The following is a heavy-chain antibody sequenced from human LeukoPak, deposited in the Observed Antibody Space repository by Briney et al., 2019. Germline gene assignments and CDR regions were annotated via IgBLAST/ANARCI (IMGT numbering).Heavy chain of an antibody. V-gene: IGHV3-23*01. Sequence: PGGSLRLPCAASGLTSITIAMTWFGQVPGKGLEGVSTISGSGGSTYYADSVKGRFTISRNNTKNTLYLQMNSLRAEDTAVYYCAKDPSVGATLPYWGQGTLVTVSS. J-gene: IGHJ4*02. D-gene: IGHD1-26*01. CDR3: AKDPSVGATLPY. CDR2: ISGSGGST. CDR1: GLTSITIA.